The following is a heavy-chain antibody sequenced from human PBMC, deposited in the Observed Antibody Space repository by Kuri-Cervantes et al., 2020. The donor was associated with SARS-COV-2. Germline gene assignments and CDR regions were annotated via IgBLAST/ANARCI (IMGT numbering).Heavy chain of an antibody. V-gene: IGHV7-4-1*02. D-gene: IGHD3-3*01. J-gene: IGHJ6*02. CDR3: ARDCGYDFWRGYLHYYYGMDV. CDR1: GYTFTNYA. CDR2: INTNTGNP. Sequence: ASVKVSCKASGYTFTNYAMNWVRQAPGQGLEWMGWINTNTGNPTYAQGFTGRFVFSLDTSVSTAYLQISSLKAEDTAVYYCARDCGYDFWRGYLHYYYGMDVWGQGTTVTVSS.